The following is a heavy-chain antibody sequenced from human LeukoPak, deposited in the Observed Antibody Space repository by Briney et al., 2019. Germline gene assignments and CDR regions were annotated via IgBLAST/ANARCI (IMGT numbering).Heavy chain of an antibody. CDR3: ARDKFYYYGSGSYGGLDP. CDR1: SGSISNYY. D-gene: IGHD3-10*01. CDR2: IYYSGST. Sequence: PSETLSLTCTVSSGSISNYYWSWIRQSPGKGLEWIGYIYYSGSTNYNPSLKSRVTISVDTSKNQFSLKLSSVTAADTAVYYCARDKFYYYGSGSYGGLDPWGQGTLVTVSS. J-gene: IGHJ5*02. V-gene: IGHV4-59*01.